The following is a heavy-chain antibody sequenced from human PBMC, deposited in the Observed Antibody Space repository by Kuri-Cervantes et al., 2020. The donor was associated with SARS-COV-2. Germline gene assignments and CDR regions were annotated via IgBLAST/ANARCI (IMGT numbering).Heavy chain of an antibody. J-gene: IGHJ6*03. D-gene: IGHD5-18*01. V-gene: IGHV1-69*05. Sequence: SVKVSCKASGGTFSSYAISWVRQAPGQGLEWMGGIIPIFGTANYAQKFQGRVTITTDESTSTAYMELRSLRSDDTAVYYCARVLAGYGYYMDVWGKGTTVTVSS. CDR2: IIPIFGTA. CDR1: GGTFSSYA. CDR3: ARVLAGYGYYMDV.